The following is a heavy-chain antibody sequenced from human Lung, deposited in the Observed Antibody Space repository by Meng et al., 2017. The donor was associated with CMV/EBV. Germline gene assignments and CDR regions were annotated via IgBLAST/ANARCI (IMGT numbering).Heavy chain of an antibody. Sequence: SVXVSCKASGGTFSSYAISWVRQAPGQGLEWMGGIIPILGIANYAQKFQGRVTITADKSTSTAYMELSSLRSEDTAVYYCARVRWEDDYWGQGTLVTVSS. CDR1: GGTFSSYA. V-gene: IGHV1-69*10. CDR3: ARVRWEDDY. D-gene: IGHD1-26*01. J-gene: IGHJ4*02. CDR2: IIPILGIA.